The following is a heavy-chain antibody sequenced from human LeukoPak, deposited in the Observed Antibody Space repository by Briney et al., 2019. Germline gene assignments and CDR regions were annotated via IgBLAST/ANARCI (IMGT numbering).Heavy chain of an antibody. CDR2: IYHSGST. CDR3: ARASFSSGDYGDWFDP. D-gene: IGHD4-17*01. Sequence: SQTLSLTCAVYGGSISSGGYSWSWIRQPPGKGLEWIGYIYHSGSTYYNPSLKSRVTISVDRSKNQFSLKLSSVTAADTAVYYCARASFSSGDYGDWFDPWGQGTLVTVSS. CDR1: GGSISSGGYS. J-gene: IGHJ5*02. V-gene: IGHV4-30-2*01.